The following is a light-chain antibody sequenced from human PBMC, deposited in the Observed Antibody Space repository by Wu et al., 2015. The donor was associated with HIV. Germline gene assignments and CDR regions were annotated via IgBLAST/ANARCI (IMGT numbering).Light chain of an antibody. CDR2: GAS. Sequence: IQLTQSPSSLSASAGDRVTITCRASQDIRSYLAWYQQKPGKAPKLLIYGASTLQSGVPSRFSGSGSETDFTLTISSLQPEDFATYFCQQLHTYPRTFGQGTRLEIK. CDR3: QQLHTYPRT. V-gene: IGKV1-9*01. J-gene: IGKJ5*01. CDR1: QDIRSY.